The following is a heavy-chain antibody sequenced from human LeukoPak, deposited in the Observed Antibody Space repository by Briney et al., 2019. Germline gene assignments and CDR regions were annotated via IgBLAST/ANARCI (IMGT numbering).Heavy chain of an antibody. CDR1: GFTFSNYW. CDR3: ARDGGGDIVVAFAFDI. J-gene: IGHJ3*02. CDR2: INQDGSEK. D-gene: IGHD2-15*01. V-gene: IGHV3-7*05. Sequence: GGSLRLSCAASGFTFSNYWMSWVRQAPGKGLEWVAHINQDGSEKYYVDSVKGRFTISRDNAKNSLYLQMNSLRAEATAGYYCARDGGGDIVVAFAFDIWGQGTMVTVSS.